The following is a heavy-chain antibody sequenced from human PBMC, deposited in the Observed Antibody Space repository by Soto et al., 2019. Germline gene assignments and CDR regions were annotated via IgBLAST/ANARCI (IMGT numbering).Heavy chain of an antibody. J-gene: IGHJ6*04. D-gene: IGHD3-10*01. Sequence: GGSLRLSCEASGFSFSSFAMDWVRQAPGKGLEWVSGIDNAGTDSNYADSVKGRFTSSRDNAKNMLYLQMISLRVEDTAVYYCARGWFGPDVWGKGTTVTVSS. CDR1: GFSFSSFA. CDR3: ARGWFGPDV. CDR2: IDNAGTDS. V-gene: IGHV3-74*01.